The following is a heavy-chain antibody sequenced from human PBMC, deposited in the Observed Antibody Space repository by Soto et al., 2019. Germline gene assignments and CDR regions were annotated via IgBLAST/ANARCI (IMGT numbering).Heavy chain of an antibody. Sequence: QVQLVQSGAEVKKPGSSVKVSCKASGGTFSSYAISWVRQAPGQGLEWMGGIIPIFGTANYAQKFQGRVTITADKSTSTAYMELSSLRSEDTAVYYCARDGRYCSSTSCYYYYGMDVWGQGTTVTGSS. CDR1: GGTFSSYA. V-gene: IGHV1-69*06. D-gene: IGHD2-2*01. J-gene: IGHJ6*02. CDR3: ARDGRYCSSTSCYYYYGMDV. CDR2: IIPIFGTA.